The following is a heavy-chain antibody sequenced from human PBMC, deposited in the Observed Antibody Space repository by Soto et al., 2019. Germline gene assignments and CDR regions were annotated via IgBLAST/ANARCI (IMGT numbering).Heavy chain of an antibody. CDR1: GFIFSSYA. CDR2: ISGSGDNT. Sequence: GVLRLSCEASGFIFSSYAMTWVRQAPGKGLEWVSGISGSGDNTDYADSVKGRLTISRDNSKNTLYLQMNSLRAEDTAVYYCAKDQSPAARVYGMEVWGQGTTVTVSS. V-gene: IGHV3-23*01. J-gene: IGHJ6*02. D-gene: IGHD2-2*01. CDR3: AKDQSPAARVYGMEV.